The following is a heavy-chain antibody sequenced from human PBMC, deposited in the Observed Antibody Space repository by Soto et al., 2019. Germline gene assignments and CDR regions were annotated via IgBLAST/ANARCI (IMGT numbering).Heavy chain of an antibody. V-gene: IGHV3-9*01. Sequence: DVQLVESGGGLVQPGRSLRLSCAASGFTFNDYAMHWVRQAPGKGLEWVSGITWNSGSIAYADSVKGRFTISRDNAKNSLYLQMNSLRAEDTALYYCAKDVTPSSYYDSSGYYYKAAFDIWGQGAMVTVSS. J-gene: IGHJ3*02. D-gene: IGHD3-22*01. CDR3: AKDVTPSSYYDSSGYYYKAAFDI. CDR2: ITWNSGSI. CDR1: GFTFNDYA.